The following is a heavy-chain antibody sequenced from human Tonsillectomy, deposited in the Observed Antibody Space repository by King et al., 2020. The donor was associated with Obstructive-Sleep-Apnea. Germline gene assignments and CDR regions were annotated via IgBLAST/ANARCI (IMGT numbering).Heavy chain of an antibody. D-gene: IGHD5/OR15-5a*01. CDR1: GYTFTSYD. V-gene: IGHV1-8*01. J-gene: IGHJ6*02. Sequence: VQLVQSGAEVKQPGASVKVSCKASGYTFTSYDINWVRQATGQGLEWMGWMNPNSGNTGYAQKFQGRVTMTRNTSINTAYMELSSLRSEDTAVYYCARPVSASESYYYYYYGMDVWGQGTTVTVSS. CDR3: ARPVSASESYYYYYYGMDV. CDR2: MNPNSGNT.